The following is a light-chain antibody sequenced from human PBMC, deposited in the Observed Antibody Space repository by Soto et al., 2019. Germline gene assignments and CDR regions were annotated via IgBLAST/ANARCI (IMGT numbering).Light chain of an antibody. CDR2: GAS. V-gene: IGKV3-15*01. J-gene: IGKJ1*01. CDR1: QSVSSN. Sequence: EIVMTQSPATLSVSPGERATLSCRASQSVSSNLAWYQQKPGQAPRLLIYGASTRATGIPARFSGSGSGTEFTLTIGSLQLEEFAVYYCQQYNNWPPWTFGQGTKVEIK. CDR3: QQYNNWPPWT.